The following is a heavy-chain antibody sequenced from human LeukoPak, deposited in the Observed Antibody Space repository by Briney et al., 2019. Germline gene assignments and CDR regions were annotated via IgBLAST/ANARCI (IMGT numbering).Heavy chain of an antibody. V-gene: IGHV3-30*03. D-gene: IGHD1-20*01. J-gene: IGHJ4*02. CDR3: ARRRYNWNAIDY. CDR1: GFTFSSYG. CDR2: ISYDGSNK. Sequence: GGSLRLSCAASGFTFSSYGMHWVRQAPGKGLEWVAVISYDGSNKYYADSVKGRFTISRDNSKNTLYLQMNSLRAEDTAVYYCARRRYNWNAIDYWGQGTLVTVSS.